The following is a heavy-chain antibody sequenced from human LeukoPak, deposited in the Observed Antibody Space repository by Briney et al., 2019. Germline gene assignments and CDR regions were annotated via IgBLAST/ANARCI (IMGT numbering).Heavy chain of an antibody. CDR3: VYGIQLWLFDY. CDR2: VDPEDGET. CDR1: GYTFTDYY. Sequence: ASVKVSCKVSGYTFTDYYMHWVQQAPGKGLEWMGLVDPEDGETIYAEKFQGRVTITADTSTDTAYMELSSLRSEDTAVYYCVYGIQLWLFDYWGQGTPVTVSS. D-gene: IGHD5-18*01. J-gene: IGHJ4*02. V-gene: IGHV1-69-2*01.